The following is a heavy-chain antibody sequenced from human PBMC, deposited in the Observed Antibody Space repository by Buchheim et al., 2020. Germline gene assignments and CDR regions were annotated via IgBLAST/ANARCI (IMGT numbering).Heavy chain of an antibody. V-gene: IGHV1-69*06. Sequence: QVQLVQSGAEVKKPGSSVKVSCTASGGTFSSHAFTWVRQAPGQGLEWMGGIIPPFGTANYAQKFQGRVTITADKSTSTAYMELNILRSEDTAVYYCASPNPWFGDYMLGRYYFDLWGQGTL. CDR2: IIPPFGTA. CDR3: ASPNPWFGDYMLGRYYFDL. CDR1: GGTFSSHA. D-gene: IGHD4-17*01. J-gene: IGHJ4*02.